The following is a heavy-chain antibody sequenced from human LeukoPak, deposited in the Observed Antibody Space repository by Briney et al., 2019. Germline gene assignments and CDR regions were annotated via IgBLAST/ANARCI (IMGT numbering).Heavy chain of an antibody. J-gene: IGHJ3*02. D-gene: IGHD6-13*01. Sequence: GESLKISCKGSGYSFPEYWIGWVRQMPGKGLEWMGIIYPGDSDTRYSPSFQGQVTISADKSITTAYLQWSSLKASDTAIYYCARLAIVAAGTFGNAFDIWGQGTMVTVSS. V-gene: IGHV5-51*01. CDR1: GYSFPEYW. CDR2: IYPGDSDT. CDR3: ARLAIVAAGTFGNAFDI.